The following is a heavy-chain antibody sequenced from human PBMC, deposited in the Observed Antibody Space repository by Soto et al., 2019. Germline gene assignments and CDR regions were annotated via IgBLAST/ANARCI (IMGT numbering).Heavy chain of an antibody. V-gene: IGHV3-7*05. Sequence: EVQLVESGGGLVQPGGSLRLSCAASGFTFSNYWMSWVRQAPGKGLEWVANIDQDGSKKYYVDSVKGRFTISRDNAKKSLYLQVNSLRDEDTAVYYCARDLYGPYDYWGQGTLVTVSS. CDR2: IDQDGSKK. J-gene: IGHJ4*02. D-gene: IGHD3-16*01. CDR3: ARDLYGPYDY. CDR1: GFTFSNYW.